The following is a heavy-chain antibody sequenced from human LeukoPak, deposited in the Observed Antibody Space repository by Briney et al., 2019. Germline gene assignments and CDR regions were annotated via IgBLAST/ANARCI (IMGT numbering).Heavy chain of an antibody. CDR1: GFTVSSNY. V-gene: IGHV3-53*01. J-gene: IGHJ4*02. D-gene: IGHD3-22*01. CDR2: IYSGGST. CDR3: ARARPFSGSYY. Sequence: GGSLRLSCAASGFTVSSNYMSWVRQAPGKGLEWVSVIYSGGSTYYADSVKGRFTISRDNSKNTLYLQMNGLRAEDTAVYYCARARPFSGSYYWGQGTLVTVSS.